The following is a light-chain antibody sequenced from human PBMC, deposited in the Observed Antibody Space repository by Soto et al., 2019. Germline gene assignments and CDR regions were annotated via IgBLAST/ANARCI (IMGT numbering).Light chain of an antibody. Sequence: EIVLTQSPATLSLSPGERATLSCRASQSVNNFLAWYQQKAGQAPRLLIFDASNRATGIPARSSGSGSGTDFTLTISGLEPEDFAVYYCQQRSSWPITFGQGTRLEIK. V-gene: IGKV3-11*01. CDR3: QQRSSWPIT. CDR1: QSVNNF. J-gene: IGKJ5*01. CDR2: DAS.